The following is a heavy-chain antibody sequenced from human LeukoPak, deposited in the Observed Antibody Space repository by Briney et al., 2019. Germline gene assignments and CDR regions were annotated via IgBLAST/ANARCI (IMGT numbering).Heavy chain of an antibody. CDR2: ISGRGDTI. J-gene: IGHJ4*02. CDR1: GFTFSSYA. Sequence: GGSLRLSCAASGFTFSSYAMSWVRPAPGKGLEGVSAISGRGDTIFYAASLRGRFTVSRDNSKNTLYLQMNSLRAEDTAVYYCAKATMATTYFDYWGQGTLVTVSS. CDR3: AKATMATTYFDY. D-gene: IGHD5-24*01. V-gene: IGHV3-23*01.